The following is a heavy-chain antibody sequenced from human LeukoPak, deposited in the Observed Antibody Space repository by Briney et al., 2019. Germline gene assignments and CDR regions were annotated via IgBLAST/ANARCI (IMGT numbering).Heavy chain of an antibody. CDR3: ARVLWFGGIDAFDI. V-gene: IGHV3-7*01. CDR1: GFTFSSYW. J-gene: IGHJ3*02. CDR2: IKQDGSEK. D-gene: IGHD3-10*01. Sequence: GGSLRLSCAAYGFTFSSYWMRWVRQAPGKGLEWVANIKQDGSEKYYVDSVKGRFTISRDNAKNSLYLQMNSLRAEDTAVYYCARVLWFGGIDAFDIWGQGTMVTVSS.